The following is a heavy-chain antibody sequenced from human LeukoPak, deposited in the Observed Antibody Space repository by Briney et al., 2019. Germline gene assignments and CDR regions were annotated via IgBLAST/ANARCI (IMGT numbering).Heavy chain of an antibody. CDR3: AKMPYTPSGYYSYFDY. Sequence: PGGSLRLSCEGSGFTFSSYGMSWVRQAPGKGLEWVSAISGSGGSTYYADSVKGWFTISRDNSKNTLYLQMNSLRAEDTAVYYCAKMPYTPSGYYSYFDYWGQGTLVTVSS. D-gene: IGHD3-22*01. J-gene: IGHJ4*02. CDR1: GFTFSSYG. CDR2: ISGSGGST. V-gene: IGHV3-23*01.